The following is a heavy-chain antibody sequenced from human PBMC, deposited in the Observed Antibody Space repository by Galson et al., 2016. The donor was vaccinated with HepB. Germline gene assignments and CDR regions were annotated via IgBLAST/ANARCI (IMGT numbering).Heavy chain of an antibody. V-gene: IGHV3-7*01. CDR1: GFSFSTYW. CDR2: IKEDGSET. D-gene: IGHD5-18*01. CDR3: TRAQLWSLDF. J-gene: IGHJ4*02. Sequence: SLRLSCAASGFSFSTYWMSWVRQAPGKGLEWVANIKEDGSETHYVDSLKGRFTISRDNAENSLYLQMNSLRAEDTAVYFCTRAQLWSLDFWGQGTLVTVSS.